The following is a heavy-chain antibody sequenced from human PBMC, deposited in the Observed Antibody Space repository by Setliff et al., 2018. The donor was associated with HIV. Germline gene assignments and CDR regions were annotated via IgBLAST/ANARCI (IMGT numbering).Heavy chain of an antibody. CDR1: GGSSSSHY. CDR2: VNYSGTT. Sequence: SETLSLTCTVSGGSSSSHYWSGIRQPPGQGLEWIGYVNYSGTTNYNPSLKSRVTISVDASNNQFSLELRSMTAADTAVYYCARENGDCSGGACYFMLDSWGQGTRVTVSS. D-gene: IGHD2-15*01. CDR3: ARENGDCSGGACYFMLDS. J-gene: IGHJ4*02. V-gene: IGHV4-59*11.